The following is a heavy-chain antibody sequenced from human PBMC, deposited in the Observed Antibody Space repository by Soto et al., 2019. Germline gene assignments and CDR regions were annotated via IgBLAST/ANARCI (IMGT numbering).Heavy chain of an antibody. J-gene: IGHJ4*02. CDR3: AKGSPDSRGYHFFFDY. D-gene: IGHD3-22*01. Sequence: EVQLLESGGGLVQPGGSLRLSCAASGFTFSNYGMSWVRQAPGKGLELVSAISGSGADTNYSDSVKGRFTISRDNSNITLFLQMHSLRAEDTAVYYCAKGSPDSRGYHFFFDYWGQGTLVTVSS. V-gene: IGHV3-23*01. CDR2: ISGSGADT. CDR1: GFTFSNYG.